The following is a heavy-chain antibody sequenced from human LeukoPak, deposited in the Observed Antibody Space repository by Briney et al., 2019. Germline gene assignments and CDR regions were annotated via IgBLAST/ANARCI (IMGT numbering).Heavy chain of an antibody. Sequence: PGGSLRLSCAASGFTFSSYAMHWVRQAPGKGLEWVAVISYDGSNKYYADSVKGRFTISRDNSKNTLYLQMNSLRAEDTAVYYCARPNGVFGVVITMDVWGKGTTVTVSS. CDR2: ISYDGSNK. J-gene: IGHJ6*03. CDR1: GFTFSSYA. V-gene: IGHV3-30-3*01. CDR3: ARPNGVFGVVITMDV. D-gene: IGHD3-3*01.